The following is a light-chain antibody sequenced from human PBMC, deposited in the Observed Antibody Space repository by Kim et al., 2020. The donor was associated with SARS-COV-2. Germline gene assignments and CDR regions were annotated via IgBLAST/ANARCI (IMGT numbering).Light chain of an antibody. CDR1: SSDVGGYNY. CDR3: SSYTSSSTPVV. Sequence: QSITISSTGTSSDVGGYNYVSWYQQHPGKAPTLMIYDVSNRPSGVSNRFSGSKSGNTASLTISGLQAEDEADYYCSSYTSSSTPVVFGGGTQLTVL. J-gene: IGLJ2*01. V-gene: IGLV2-14*03. CDR2: DVS.